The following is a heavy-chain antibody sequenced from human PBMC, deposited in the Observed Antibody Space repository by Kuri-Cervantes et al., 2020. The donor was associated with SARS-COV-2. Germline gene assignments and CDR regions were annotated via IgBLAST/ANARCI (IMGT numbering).Heavy chain of an antibody. CDR2: IIPIFGTA. CDR1: GGTFSIYA. J-gene: IGHJ5*02. CDR3: ARSLIVGATTPYNWFDP. D-gene: IGHD1-26*01. V-gene: IGHV1-69*06. Sequence: SVKVSCKASGGTFSIYAISWVRQSPGQGLEWMGGIIPIFGTANYAQKFQGRVTITADKSTSTAYMELSSLRSEDTAVYYCARSLIVGATTPYNWFDPWGQGTLVTVSS.